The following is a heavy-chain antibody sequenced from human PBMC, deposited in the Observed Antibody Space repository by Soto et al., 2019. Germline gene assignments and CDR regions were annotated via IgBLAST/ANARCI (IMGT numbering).Heavy chain of an antibody. J-gene: IGHJ6*03. CDR3: ARDRYCSGGSCYSGYYYYMDV. D-gene: IGHD2-15*01. CDR1: GFTFSSYA. Sequence: GGSLRLSCAASGFTFSSYAMSWVRQAPGKGLEWVSSISSSSSYIYYADSVKGRFTISRDNAKNSLYLQMNSLRAEDTAVYYCARDRYCSGGSCYSGYYYYMDVWGKGTTVTVSS. CDR2: ISSSSSYI. V-gene: IGHV3-21*01.